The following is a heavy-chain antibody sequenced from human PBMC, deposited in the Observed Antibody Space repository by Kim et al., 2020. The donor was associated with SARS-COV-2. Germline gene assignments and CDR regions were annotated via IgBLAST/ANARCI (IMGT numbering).Heavy chain of an antibody. CDR3: ASLEVGAVAGTDY. V-gene: IGHV4-4*02. J-gene: IGHJ4*02. CDR1: GGSISSSNW. Sequence: SETLSLTCAVSGGSISSSNWWSWVRQPPGKGLEWIGEIYHSGSTNYNPSLKSRVTISVDKSKNQFSLKLSSVTAADTAVYYCASLEVGAVAGTDYWGQGTLVTVSS. CDR2: IYHSGST. D-gene: IGHD6-19*01.